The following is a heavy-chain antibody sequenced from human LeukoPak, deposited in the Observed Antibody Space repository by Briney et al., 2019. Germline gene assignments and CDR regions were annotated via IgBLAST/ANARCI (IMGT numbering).Heavy chain of an antibody. CDR1: GFTFSSSW. V-gene: IGHV3-74*01. J-gene: IGHJ5*02. CDR3: ARAHYPLHLDR. Sequence: GGSLRLSCAASGFTFSSSWIHWVRQAPGKGLVWVSRINKDGSVTDYAESAKGRFSISRDNAKSTLYLQMNSLRGEDTAVYYCARAHYPLHLDRWGQGTLVTVSS. D-gene: IGHD1-26*01. CDR2: INKDGSVT.